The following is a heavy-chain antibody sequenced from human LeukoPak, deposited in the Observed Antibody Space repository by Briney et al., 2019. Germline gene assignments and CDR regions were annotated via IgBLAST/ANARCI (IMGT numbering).Heavy chain of an antibody. V-gene: IGHV4-39*07. CDR1: GGSISSSSYY. Sequence: SETLSLTCTVSGGSISSSSYYWGWIRQPPGKGLERIGSIYYSGSTYYNPSLKSRVTISVDTSKNQFSLKLSSVTAADTAVYYCARDWADGYNPYYYYGMDVWGQGTTVTVSS. CDR3: ARDWADGYNPYYYYGMDV. D-gene: IGHD5-24*01. J-gene: IGHJ6*02. CDR2: IYYSGST.